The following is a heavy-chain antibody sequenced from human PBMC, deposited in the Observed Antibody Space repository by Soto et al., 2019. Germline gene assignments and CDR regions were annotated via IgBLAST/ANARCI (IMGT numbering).Heavy chain of an antibody. CDR3: ARARPDSAGSSLGRRLDV. Sequence: QVHLQESAPGLVKPSGTLSLICIVSGDSVTFGHHYWSWIRQPPGKGLEWIGHIFFTGATNYSPSLKSRVTMSVDSSKSQFSLNLTSVTAADSAIYYCARARPDSAGSSLGRRLDVWGQGTTVTVSS. V-gene: IGHV4-61*01. CDR2: IFFTGAT. CDR1: GDSVTFGHHY. D-gene: IGHD3-10*01. J-gene: IGHJ6*02.